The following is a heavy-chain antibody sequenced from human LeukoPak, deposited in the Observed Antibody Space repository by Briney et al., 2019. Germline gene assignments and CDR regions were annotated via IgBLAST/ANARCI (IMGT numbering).Heavy chain of an antibody. CDR1: GFTFSNAW. J-gene: IGHJ4*02. D-gene: IGHD3-16*01. CDR3: ARASVGAFDY. Sequence: GGSLRLSCAASGFTFSNAWMSWVRQAPGKGLDWVALISYDGSNKYYADSVKGRFTISRDDSKKTLYLQMSSLRTEDTAVYYCARASVGAFDYWGQGTPVTVSS. CDR2: ISYDGSNK. V-gene: IGHV3-30*03.